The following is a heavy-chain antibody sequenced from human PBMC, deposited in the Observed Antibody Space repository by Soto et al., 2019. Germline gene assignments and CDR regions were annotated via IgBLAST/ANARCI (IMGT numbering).Heavy chain of an antibody. D-gene: IGHD6-19*01. CDR3: RTQWLE. CDR1: GFSFSNAW. CDR2: IKKKTDGGTA. V-gene: IGHV3-15*01. Sequence: PGGSLRLSCAASGFSFSNAWMSWVRQAPGKGLEWLGHIKKKTDGGTADYAAPVKGRFTISRDDSKNTLYLQMNSLRTDDTAVYYCRTQWLEWGQGTLVTVSS. J-gene: IGHJ4*02.